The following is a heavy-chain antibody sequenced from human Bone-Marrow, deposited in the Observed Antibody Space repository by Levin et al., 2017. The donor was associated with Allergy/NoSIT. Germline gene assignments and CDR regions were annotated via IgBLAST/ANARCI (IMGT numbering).Heavy chain of an antibody. CDR1: GFPFSNAW. CDR2: IKSKTDGGTT. D-gene: IGHD2-15*01. V-gene: IGHV3-15*01. Sequence: GGSLRLSCAASGFPFSNAWMSWVRQAPGKGLEWVGRIKSKTDGGTTDYAAPVRGRFTISRDDSKTTLYLQMNSLKTEDTAVYYWATIFSDCSGGNCYRWFDPWGQGTLVTVSS. CDR3: ATIFSDCSGGNCYRWFDP. J-gene: IGHJ5*02.